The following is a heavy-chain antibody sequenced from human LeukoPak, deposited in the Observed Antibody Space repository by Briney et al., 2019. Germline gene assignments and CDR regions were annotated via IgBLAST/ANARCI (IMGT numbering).Heavy chain of an antibody. CDR3: ARSRKRLDAFDI. CDR1: GGSFSGYY. D-gene: IGHD4-11*01. V-gene: IGHV4-34*01. Sequence: SETLSLTCAVYGGSFSGYYWSWIRQPPGKGLEWIGEINHSGSTNYNPSLKSRVTISVDTSKNQFSLKLSSVTAADTAVHYCARSRKRLDAFDIWGQGTMVTVSS. J-gene: IGHJ3*02. CDR2: INHSGST.